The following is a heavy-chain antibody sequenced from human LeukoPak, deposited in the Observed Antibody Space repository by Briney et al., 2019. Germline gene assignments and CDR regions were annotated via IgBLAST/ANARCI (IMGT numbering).Heavy chain of an antibody. CDR2: IKQDGSEK. Sequence: PGGSLRLSCAASGFTFSSYWMSWVRQAPGKGLEWVGNIKQDGSEKYYVDSVKGRFTISRDNAQKSLFLQMNSLRVEDTAVYYCAGQYYSSSSRYYYYYMDVWGKGTTVTVSS. V-gene: IGHV3-7*01. CDR1: GFTFSSYW. D-gene: IGHD6-6*01. CDR3: AGQYYSSSSRYYYYYMDV. J-gene: IGHJ6*03.